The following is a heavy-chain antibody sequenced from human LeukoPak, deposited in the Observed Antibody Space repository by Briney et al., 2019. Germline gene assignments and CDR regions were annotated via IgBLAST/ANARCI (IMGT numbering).Heavy chain of an antibody. CDR3: ARGYSIFDY. CDR1: GFTFSSYE. D-gene: IGHD6-13*01. V-gene: IGHV3-48*03. Sequence: GGSLRLSCAASGFTFSSYERSWVRQAPGKGLEWVSYISSSSSTIYYADSVKGRFTISRDNAKTSLYLQMNSLRAEDTAGYYCARGYSIFDYWGQGTLVTVSS. CDR2: ISSSSSTI. J-gene: IGHJ4*02.